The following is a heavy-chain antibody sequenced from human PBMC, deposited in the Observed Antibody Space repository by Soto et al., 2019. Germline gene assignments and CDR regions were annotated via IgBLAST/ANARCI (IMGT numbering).Heavy chain of an antibody. CDR2: INPSGGST. CDR1: GYTFTSYY. Sequence: ASVKDSCKASGYTFTSYYMHWVRQAPGQGLEWMGIINPSGGSTSYAQKFQGRVTMTRDTSTSTVYMELSSLRSEDTAVYYCARDSNYYDSSGNYYFDYWGQGTLVTVSS. V-gene: IGHV1-46*01. D-gene: IGHD3-22*01. CDR3: ARDSNYYDSSGNYYFDY. J-gene: IGHJ4*02.